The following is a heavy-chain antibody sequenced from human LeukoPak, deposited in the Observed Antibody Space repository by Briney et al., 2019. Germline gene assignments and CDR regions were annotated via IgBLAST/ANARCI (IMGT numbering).Heavy chain of an antibody. J-gene: IGHJ4*02. Sequence: GGSLRLSCAASGFTFSSYEMNWVRQAPGKGLEWVSYISSSGSTIYYADSVKGRFTISRDNAKNSLYLQMNSLRAEDTAVYYCAREMVRGFDYWGQGTLVTVSS. CDR1: GFTFSSYE. CDR3: AREMVRGFDY. D-gene: IGHD3-10*01. CDR2: ISSSGSTI. V-gene: IGHV3-48*03.